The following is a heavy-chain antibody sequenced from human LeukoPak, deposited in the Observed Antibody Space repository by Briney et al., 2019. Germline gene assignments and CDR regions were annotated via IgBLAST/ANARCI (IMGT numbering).Heavy chain of an antibody. D-gene: IGHD3-9*01. J-gene: IGHJ4*02. Sequence: PGGSLRLSCAASGFSFSNSWMHWVRQAPGKGLVWVSRINSDGTTTYYADSVKGRFTISRDNAKNTLFLQMNSLSAEDTAVYYCARDLDWILFDYWGQGTLVTVSS. CDR3: ARDLDWILFDY. V-gene: IGHV3-74*01. CDR2: INSDGTTT. CDR1: GFSFSNSW.